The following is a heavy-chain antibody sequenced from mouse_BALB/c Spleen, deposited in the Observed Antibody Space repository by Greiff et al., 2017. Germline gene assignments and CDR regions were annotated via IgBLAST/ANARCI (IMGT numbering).Heavy chain of an antibody. D-gene: IGHD2-10*02. CDR1: GFSFTDYY. CDR2: IRNKANGYTT. CDR3: ARDRKYGKGYYAMDD. Sequence: DVLLVESGAGFVQPWGSLCLSCSTSGFSFTDYYLCWVRQPPAKALEWLGFIRNKANGYTTEYSASVKGRFTISRDNSQIILYLQMNTLGAEDSATYYCARDRKYGKGYYAMDDGGEGTTVTVAS. V-gene: IGHV7-3*02. J-gene: IGHJ4*01.